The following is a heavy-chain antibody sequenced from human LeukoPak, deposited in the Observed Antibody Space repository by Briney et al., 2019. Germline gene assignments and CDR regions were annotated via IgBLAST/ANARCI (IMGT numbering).Heavy chain of an antibody. J-gene: IGHJ4*02. V-gene: IGHV3-53*01. D-gene: IGHD1-14*01. CDR1: GFIVSSKY. CDR3: ARRSVGGTYPDY. Sequence: PGGSLRLSCAASGFIVSSKYMSWVRQAPGKGLEWLSVIHDGDGTYYADSVKARFTISRDNSKNTLYLQMNSLRAEDTAVYYCARRSVGGTYPDYWGQGTLVTVSS. CDR2: IHDGDGT.